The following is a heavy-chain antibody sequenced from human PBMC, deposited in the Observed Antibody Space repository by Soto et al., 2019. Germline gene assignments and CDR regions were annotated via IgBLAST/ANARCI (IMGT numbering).Heavy chain of an antibody. CDR3: ARLTTAYYFDY. CDR2: SRNKANSYTT. V-gene: IGHV3-72*01. Sequence: EVQLVESGGGLVQPGGSLRLPCAASGFTFSDHYIDWVRQAAGKGLEWVGRSRNKANSYTTEYAASVKGRFTISRDDSKNSLYLQMNSLKTEDTAVYYCARLTTAYYFDYWGQGTLVTVSS. CDR1: GFTFSDHY. J-gene: IGHJ4*02. D-gene: IGHD3-9*01.